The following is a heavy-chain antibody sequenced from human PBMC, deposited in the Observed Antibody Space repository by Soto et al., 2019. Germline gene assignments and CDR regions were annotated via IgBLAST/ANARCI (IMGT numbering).Heavy chain of an antibody. CDR3: AKDGNYYDSSGLWVYFDY. D-gene: IGHD3-22*01. Sequence: GGSLRLSCAASGFTFSSYAMSWVRQAPGKGLEWVSAISGSGGSTYYADSVKGRFTISRDNSKSTLYLQMNSLRAEDTAVYYCAKDGNYYDSSGLWVYFDYWGQGTLVTVSS. CDR1: GFTFSSYA. CDR2: ISGSGGST. J-gene: IGHJ4*02. V-gene: IGHV3-23*01.